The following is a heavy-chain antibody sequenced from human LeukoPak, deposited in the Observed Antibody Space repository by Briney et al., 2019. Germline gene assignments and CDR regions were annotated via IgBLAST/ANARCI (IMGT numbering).Heavy chain of an antibody. CDR3: AKAPRLRPLDY. J-gene: IGHJ4*02. V-gene: IGHV3-48*01. Sequence: PGGSLRLSCAASGFTFSSYSMNWVRQAPGKGLEWVSYISSSSSTIYYADSVKGRFTISRDNAKNSLYLQMNSLRAEDTAVYYCAKAPRLRPLDYWGQGTLVTVFS. D-gene: IGHD6-25*01. CDR2: ISSSSSTI. CDR1: GFTFSSYS.